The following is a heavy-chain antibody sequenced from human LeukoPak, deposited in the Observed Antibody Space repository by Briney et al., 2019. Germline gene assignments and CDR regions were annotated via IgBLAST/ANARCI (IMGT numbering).Heavy chain of an antibody. D-gene: IGHD3-10*01. CDR1: GGSISGYY. CDR3: ARGHDYYYSGRQSWFDP. V-gene: IGHV4-59*01. CDR2: IHSIGGT. Sequence: PSETLSLTCTVSGGSISGYYWTWIRQPPEKGLEWIGYIHSIGGTNYNPSLKSRVTISVDTSKNQFSLKLSSVTAADTAFYYCARGHDYYYSGRQSWFDPWGQGTLVTVSS. J-gene: IGHJ5*02.